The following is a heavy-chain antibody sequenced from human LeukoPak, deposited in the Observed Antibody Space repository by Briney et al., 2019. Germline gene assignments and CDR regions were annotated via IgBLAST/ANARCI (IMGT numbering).Heavy chain of an antibody. Sequence: SETLSLTCAVSGGSISSNSYYWGRIRQPPGKGLEWIGYIDNSGSTNYNPSLKSRVAMSVDTSKNQFSLKLSSVTAADTVVYYCARQPSGSLGDYWGQGTLVIVSS. CDR2: IDNSGST. D-gene: IGHD1-26*01. CDR1: GGSISSNSYY. J-gene: IGHJ4*02. CDR3: ARQPSGSLGDY. V-gene: IGHV4-39*01.